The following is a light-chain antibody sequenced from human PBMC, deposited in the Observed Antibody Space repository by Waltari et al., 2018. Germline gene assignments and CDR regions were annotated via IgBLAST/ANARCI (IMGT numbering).Light chain of an antibody. CDR3: CSYAGTDNFVV. J-gene: IGLJ2*01. V-gene: IGLV2-11*01. CDR1: NNDLRIYNI. Sequence: QSALTQPASVSGSPGQSITISCTGTNNDLRIYNIVSWYQQHPGGAPKLIIYDVTKRPSGVPDRFSGSKSGNTASLTISGLQAEDEADYYCCSYAGTDNFVVFGGGTKLTVL. CDR2: DVT.